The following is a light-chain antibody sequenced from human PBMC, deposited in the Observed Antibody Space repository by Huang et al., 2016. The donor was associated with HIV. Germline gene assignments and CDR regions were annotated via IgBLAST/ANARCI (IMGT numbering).Light chain of an antibody. CDR2: YAA. CDR1: QSIGNS. J-gene: IGKJ1*01. CDR3: HQASSLLWT. V-gene: IGKV6-21*01. Sequence: ETVLTQFPDLQSVSPKEKVTITCRASQSIGNSLHWYQQKPDQPPKVLMKYAAQSASGVPSRFSGSGSGTDFTLTINPLEAEDAATYYCHQASSLLWTFGQGTKVEIK.